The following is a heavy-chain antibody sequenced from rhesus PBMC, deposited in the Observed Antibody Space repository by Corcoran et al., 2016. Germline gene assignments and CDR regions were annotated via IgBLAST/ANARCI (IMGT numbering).Heavy chain of an antibody. D-gene: IGHD1-1*01. V-gene: IGHV3S5*01. CDR3: ARYRKGYFDY. Sequence: EVQLVETGGCLVQPGGSLKLPCAASGFTFSSYGMSWVRQAPGKGLGWVQAIKSGGGSTYYADSVKGRFTISRDNSKNTLSLQMNSLRAEDTAVYYCARYRKGYFDYWGQGVLVTVSS. CDR2: IKSGGGST. J-gene: IGHJ4*01. CDR1: GFTFSSYG.